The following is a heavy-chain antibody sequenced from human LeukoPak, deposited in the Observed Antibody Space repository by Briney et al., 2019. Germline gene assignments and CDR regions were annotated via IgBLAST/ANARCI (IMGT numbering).Heavy chain of an antibody. D-gene: IGHD2/OR15-2a*01. J-gene: IGHJ6*02. CDR2: INAANGNT. CDR1: GYTFTSYA. V-gene: IGHV1-3*01. Sequence: ASVKVSCKASGYTFTSYAIHWVRQAPGQGLEWMGWINAANGNTKLSQKFQDRITIIRDKSANTAYMELSSLRSEDTAVYYCARDRIGYEYYNGMDVWGQGTTVTVSS. CDR3: ARDRIGYEYYNGMDV.